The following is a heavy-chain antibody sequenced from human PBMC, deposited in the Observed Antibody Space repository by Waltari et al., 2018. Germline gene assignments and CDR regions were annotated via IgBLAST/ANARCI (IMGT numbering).Heavy chain of an antibody. CDR1: GGSISSSSYY. J-gene: IGHJ4*02. Sequence: QLQLQESGPGLVKPSETLSLTCTVSGGSISSSSYYWGWIRQPPGKGLEWFGSIYYSGSTYYNPSLKSRVTISVDTSKNQFSLTLSSVTAADTAVYYCARQVIIAIDYWGQGTLVTVPS. D-gene: IGHD3-22*01. CDR3: ARQVIIAIDY. CDR2: IYYSGST. V-gene: IGHV4-39*01.